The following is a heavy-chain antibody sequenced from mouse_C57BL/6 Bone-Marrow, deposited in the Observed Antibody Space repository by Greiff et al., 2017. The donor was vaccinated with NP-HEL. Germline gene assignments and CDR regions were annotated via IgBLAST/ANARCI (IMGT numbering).Heavy chain of an antibody. D-gene: IGHD1-1*01. CDR3: AREGLRGFAY. CDR2: IDPNSGGT. J-gene: IGHJ3*01. V-gene: IGHV1-72*01. Sequence: QVQLKQPGAELVKPGASVKLSCKASGYTFTSYWMHWVKQRPGRGLEWIGRIDPNSGGTKYNEKFKSKATLTVDKPSSTAYMQLSSLTSEDSAVYYCAREGLRGFAYWGQGPLVTVSA. CDR1: GYTFTSYW.